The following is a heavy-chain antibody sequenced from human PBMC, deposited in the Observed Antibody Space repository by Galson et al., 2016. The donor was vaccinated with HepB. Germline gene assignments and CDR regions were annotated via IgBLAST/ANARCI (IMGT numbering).Heavy chain of an antibody. CDR3: ARALPYTVVPDY. CDR1: GFTFSDYY. J-gene: IGHJ4*02. D-gene: IGHD2-2*02. Sequence: SLRLSCAASGFTFSDYYMNWIRQAPGKGLEWVLYISSSSSYTNYADSVKGRFTISRDNDKNSLFLQMNSLRAEDTAVYYCARALPYTVVPDYWGQGTLVTVST. V-gene: IGHV3-11*06. CDR2: ISSSSSYT.